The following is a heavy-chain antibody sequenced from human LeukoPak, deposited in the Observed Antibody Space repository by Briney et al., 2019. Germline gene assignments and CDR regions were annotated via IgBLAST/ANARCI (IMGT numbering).Heavy chain of an antibody. CDR3: ARSNISSWYYAGHFDY. D-gene: IGHD6-13*01. V-gene: IGHV4-39*01. Sequence: SETLSLTCTVSGGSISSSSYYWGRIRQPPGKGLEWNASICYNGSPYYHPSLKSQLTLSVDTSQNQFSLKLTSVTAADTAVYYCARSNISSWYYAGHFDYWGEGTLVTVSS. J-gene: IGHJ4*02. CDR2: ICYNGSP. CDR1: GGSISSSSYY.